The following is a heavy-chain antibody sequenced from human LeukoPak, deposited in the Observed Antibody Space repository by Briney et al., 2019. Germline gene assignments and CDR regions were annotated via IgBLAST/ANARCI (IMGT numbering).Heavy chain of an antibody. CDR1: GFTFSSYA. V-gene: IGHV3-23*01. CDR2: ISGSGGST. Sequence: GGSLRLSCADSGFTFSSYAMSWVRQAPGKGLEWVSAISGSGGSTYYADSVKGRFTISRDNAKNSLYLQMNSLRDEDTAVYYCARDGYFHFDYWGQGTLVTVSS. D-gene: IGHD6-25*01. J-gene: IGHJ4*02. CDR3: ARDGYFHFDY.